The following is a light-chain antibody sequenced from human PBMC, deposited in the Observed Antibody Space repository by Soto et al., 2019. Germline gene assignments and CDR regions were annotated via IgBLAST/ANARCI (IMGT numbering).Light chain of an antibody. Sequence: QSVLNQPPSASASLGPSAKLTCTLSSGHTSYAIAWHQQQPEKGPRYLMKLNSDGSHSKGDGIPDRFSGSSSGAERYLTISSLQSEDEADYYCQTWSTDIRVFGGGTKLTVL. J-gene: IGLJ3*02. V-gene: IGLV4-69*01. CDR3: QTWSTDIRV. CDR1: SGHTSYA. CDR2: LNSDGSH.